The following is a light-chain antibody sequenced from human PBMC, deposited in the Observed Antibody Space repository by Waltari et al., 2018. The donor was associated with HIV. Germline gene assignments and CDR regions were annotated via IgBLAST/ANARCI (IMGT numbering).Light chain of an antibody. CDR3: QQYNIYPDYT. V-gene: IGKV1-5*03. CDR2: KAS. CDR1: QSIGNW. J-gene: IGKJ2*01. Sequence: SPSTLSASVGDRVTITCRASQSIGNWLAWYQQKPGRSPRLLLYKASNLQSGVPSRFSGSGSETEFTLTISSLQPDDSATYFCQQYNIYPDYTFGQGTKLEIK.